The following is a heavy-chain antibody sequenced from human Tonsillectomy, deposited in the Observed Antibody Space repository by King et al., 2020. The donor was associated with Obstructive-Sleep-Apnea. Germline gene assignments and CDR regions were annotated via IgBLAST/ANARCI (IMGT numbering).Heavy chain of an antibody. V-gene: IGHV4-31*01. CDR3: ARVEQLTTRFDY. Sequence: QLQESGPGLVKPSQTLSLTCTVSGGSISSGGYFWTWIRQHPGKGLEWIGYIYYTGSTYYNPSLKSPVTISVDTSKNQFSLKLSSVTAADTAVYYCARVEQLTTRFDYWGQGTLVTVSS. CDR1: GGSISSGGYF. J-gene: IGHJ4*02. D-gene: IGHD6-13*01. CDR2: IYYTGST.